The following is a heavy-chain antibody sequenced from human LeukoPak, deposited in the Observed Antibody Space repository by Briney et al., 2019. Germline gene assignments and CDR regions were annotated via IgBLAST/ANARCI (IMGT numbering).Heavy chain of an antibody. V-gene: IGHV4-34*01. D-gene: IGHD2-8*01. Sequence: NPSETLSLTCAVYGGSFSGYYWSWIRQPPGKGLEWIGEINHSGSTNYNPSLKSRVTISVDTSKNQFSLKLSSVTAADTAVYYCARDYCTNGVCYPWTDWGQGTLVTVSS. CDR2: INHSGST. CDR1: GGSFSGYY. CDR3: ARDYCTNGVCYPWTD. J-gene: IGHJ4*02.